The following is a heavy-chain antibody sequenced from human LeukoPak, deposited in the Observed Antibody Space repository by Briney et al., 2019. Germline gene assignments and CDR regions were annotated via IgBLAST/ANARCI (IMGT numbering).Heavy chain of an antibody. V-gene: IGHV3-43D*03. Sequence: PGGSLRLSCAASGFTFDDYAMHWVRQAPGKGLEWVPLISWDGGSTYYADSVKGRFTISRDNSKNSLYLQMNSLRAEDTAVYYCARASNWRLDFDYWGQGTLVTVSS. J-gene: IGHJ4*02. D-gene: IGHD2-8*01. CDR2: ISWDGGST. CDR1: GFTFDDYA. CDR3: ARASNWRLDFDY.